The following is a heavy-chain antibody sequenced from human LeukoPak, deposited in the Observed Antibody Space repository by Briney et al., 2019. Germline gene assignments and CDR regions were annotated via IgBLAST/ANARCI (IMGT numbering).Heavy chain of an antibody. CDR1: GFTFSSYA. CDR2: ISGSGGST. V-gene: IGHV3-23*01. Sequence: GGSLRLSCAASGFTFSSYAMSWVRQAPGKGLEWVSAISGSGGSTYYADSVKGRFTISRDNSKNTLYLQMNSLRAEDTAAYYCAKADIVVVVAATPRYWGQGTLVTVSS. J-gene: IGHJ4*02. CDR3: AKADIVVVVAATPRY. D-gene: IGHD2-15*01.